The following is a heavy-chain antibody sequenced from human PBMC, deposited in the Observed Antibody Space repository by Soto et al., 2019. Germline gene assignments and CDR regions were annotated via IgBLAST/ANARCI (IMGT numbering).Heavy chain of an antibody. J-gene: IGHJ4*02. CDR1: GGSISSYY. Sequence: PSETLSLTCTVSGGSISSYYWGWIRQPPGKGLEWIGYIYYSGSTNYNPSLKSRVTISVDTSKNQFSLKLSSVTSADTAVYYCAASSTRILDYWGQGTLVTVSS. CDR2: IYYSGST. V-gene: IGHV4-59*01. CDR3: AASSTRILDY.